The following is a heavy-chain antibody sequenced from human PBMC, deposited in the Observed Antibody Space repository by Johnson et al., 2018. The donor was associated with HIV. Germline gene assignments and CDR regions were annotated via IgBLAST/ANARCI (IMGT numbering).Heavy chain of an antibody. V-gene: IGHV3-9*01. CDR2: I. J-gene: IGHJ3*02. CDR1: AFPFDDHA. Sequence: VQLVESGGGLVQPGRSLRLSCAASAFPFDDHALHWVRQTPGKGLQWFSIILKGRFTISRDNAKNDLDLQMHSLRPEDTAVYYWVRGLDIWGQGTEVTVSS. CDR3: VRGLDI.